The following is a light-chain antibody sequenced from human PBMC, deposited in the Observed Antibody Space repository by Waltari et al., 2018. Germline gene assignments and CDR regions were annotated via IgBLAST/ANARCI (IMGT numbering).Light chain of an antibody. V-gene: IGKV3-15*01. CDR2: GAS. CDR1: QSIGSN. Sequence: DIVMTQSPATLSVSPGERATLSCRASQSIGSNLAWYQHKPGQAPRFLSYGASTRATGIPVRFSGSGYGTEFTLTISSLQSADFAVYFCQQYNNWPETFGQGTKVEIK. J-gene: IGKJ1*01. CDR3: QQYNNWPET.